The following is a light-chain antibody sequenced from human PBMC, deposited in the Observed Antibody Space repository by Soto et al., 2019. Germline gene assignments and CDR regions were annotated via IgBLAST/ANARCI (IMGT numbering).Light chain of an antibody. CDR2: GAS. Sequence: EIVLTQSPGTLSLFPGERATLSCRASQSVSSSYLGWYQQKPGQAPRLLIYGASSRATGIPDRFSGSGSGTDFTLTIRRLEPEDLAVYYCQQYGSSPWTFGQGTKVDIK. V-gene: IGKV3-20*01. CDR1: QSVSSSY. CDR3: QQYGSSPWT. J-gene: IGKJ1*01.